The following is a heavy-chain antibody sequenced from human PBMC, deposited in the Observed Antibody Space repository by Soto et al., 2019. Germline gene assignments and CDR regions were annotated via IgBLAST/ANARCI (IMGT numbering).Heavy chain of an antibody. J-gene: IGHJ4*02. CDR1: GFTFDDYA. CDR3: AKDSGSGWYFFDY. V-gene: IGHV3-9*01. Sequence: PGGSLRLSCAASGFTFDDYAMHWVRQAPGKGLEWVSGISWNSGSIGYADSVKGRFTISRDNAKNSLYLQMNNLRAEDTALYYCAKDSGSGWYFFDYWGQGTLVTVSS. D-gene: IGHD6-19*01. CDR2: ISWNSGSI.